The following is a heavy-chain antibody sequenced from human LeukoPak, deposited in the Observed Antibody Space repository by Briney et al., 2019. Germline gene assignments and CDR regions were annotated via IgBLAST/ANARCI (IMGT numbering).Heavy chain of an antibody. CDR2: ISAYNGNT. Sequence: ASVKVSCKASGYTFTSYGISWVRQAPGQGLEWMGWISAYNGNTNYAQKLQGRVTMTTDTSTSTAYMELRSLRSDDTAVYYCARARAAMVRGGPLTDWGQGTLVTVSS. CDR1: GYTFTSYG. V-gene: IGHV1-18*01. CDR3: ARARAAMVRGGPLTD. D-gene: IGHD3-10*01. J-gene: IGHJ4*02.